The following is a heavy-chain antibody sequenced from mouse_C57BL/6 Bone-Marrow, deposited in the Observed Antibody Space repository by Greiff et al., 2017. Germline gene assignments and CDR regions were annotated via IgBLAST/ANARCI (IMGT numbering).Heavy chain of an antibody. CDR2: IYPGDGDT. J-gene: IGHJ2*01. CDR3: ARGDYYGSSPDY. Sequence: QVQLKQSGAELVKPGASVKISCKASGYAFSSYWMNWVKQRPGQGLEWIGQIYPGDGDTNYNGKFKGKATLTADKSSSTAYMQLSSLTSEDSAVYFCARGDYYGSSPDYWGQGTTLTVSS. D-gene: IGHD1-1*01. V-gene: IGHV1-80*01. CDR1: GYAFSSYW.